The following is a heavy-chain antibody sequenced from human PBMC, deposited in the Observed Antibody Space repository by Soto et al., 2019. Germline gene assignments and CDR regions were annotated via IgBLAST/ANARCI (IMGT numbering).Heavy chain of an antibody. D-gene: IGHD3-22*01. CDR3: ARVGRYFDSGVWGGYFEY. CDR1: GGSISSGGYY. V-gene: IGHV4-31*03. Sequence: QVQLQESGPGLVKPSQTLSLTCTVSGGSISSGGYYWSWIRQDPGKGLEWIGYLYYSGVTYYNPSLKGRVTISVETSKNQFSLKLNSVTAADTAVYYCARVGRYFDSGVWGGYFEYWGQGTRVTVTS. CDR2: LYYSGVT. J-gene: IGHJ4*02.